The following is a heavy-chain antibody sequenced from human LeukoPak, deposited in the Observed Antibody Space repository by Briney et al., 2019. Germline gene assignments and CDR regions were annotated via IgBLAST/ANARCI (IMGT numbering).Heavy chain of an antibody. V-gene: IGHV4-34*01. CDR1: GGSFSGYY. CDR3: ARTYYYGSGSYVPFDY. J-gene: IGHJ4*02. Sequence: SETLSLTCAVYGGSFSGYYWSWIRHPPGKGLEWIGEINHSGSTNYNPSLKSRVTISVDTSKNQFSLKLSSVTAADTAVYYCARTYYYGSGSYVPFDYWGQGTLVTVSS. D-gene: IGHD3-10*01. CDR2: INHSGST.